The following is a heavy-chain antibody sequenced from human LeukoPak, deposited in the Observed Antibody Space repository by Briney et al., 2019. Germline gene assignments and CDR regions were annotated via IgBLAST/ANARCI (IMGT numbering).Heavy chain of an antibody. V-gene: IGHV3-23*01. CDR3: AKDRGSGPIDY. CDR1: GFTFSSYA. D-gene: IGHD6-19*01. CDR2: ISGSGGST. Sequence: GGSLTLSCAASGFTFSSYAMSWVRQAPGKGLECVSAISGSGGSTYYADSVKGRFTISRDNSKNTLYLQMNSLRAEDTAVYYCAKDRGSGPIDYWGQGTLVTVSS. J-gene: IGHJ4*02.